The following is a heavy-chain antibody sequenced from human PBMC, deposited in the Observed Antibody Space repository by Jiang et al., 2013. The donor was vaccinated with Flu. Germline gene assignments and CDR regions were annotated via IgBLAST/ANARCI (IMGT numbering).Heavy chain of an antibody. Sequence: VESGAEVKKPGASVKVSCKASGYTFTDYYMHWVRQAPGQGLEWMGWINPNIGGTAYAQKFQGWVTLTRDTSIDTVYMELSRLKSDDTAVYYCARSQSGWLEGGMDVWGKGTTVAVSS. CDR3: ARSQSGWLEGGMDV. V-gene: IGHV1-2*04. CDR1: GYTFTDYY. CDR2: INPNIGGT. D-gene: IGHD6-19*01. J-gene: IGHJ6*04.